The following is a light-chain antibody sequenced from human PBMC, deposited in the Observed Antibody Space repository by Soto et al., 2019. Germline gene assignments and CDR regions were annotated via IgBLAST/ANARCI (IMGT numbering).Light chain of an antibody. CDR1: QSVSSSY. Sequence: EIVLTQSPGTLSLSPGERATLSCRASQSVSSSYLAWYQQKPGQAPRLLIYGASSRATGIPDRFSGSGSGTDFTLTISRLEPEDFAVYYCQHRRITFGQGTRLEIK. J-gene: IGKJ5*01. V-gene: IGKV3-20*01. CDR2: GAS. CDR3: QHRRIT.